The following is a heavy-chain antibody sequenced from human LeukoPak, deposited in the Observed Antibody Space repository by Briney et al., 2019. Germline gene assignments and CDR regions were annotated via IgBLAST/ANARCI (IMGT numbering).Heavy chain of an antibody. Sequence: SETLSLTCAVYGGSFSGYYWSWIRQPPGKGLEWIGEINHSGSTNYNPSLTSRVTISVDTSKNQFSLKLSSVTAADTAVYYCARGNRRTYYYDSSGYYGVRAFDIWGQGTMVTVSS. D-gene: IGHD3-22*01. CDR3: ARGNRRTYYYDSSGYYGVRAFDI. J-gene: IGHJ3*02. CDR2: INHSGST. CDR1: GGSFSGYY. V-gene: IGHV4-34*01.